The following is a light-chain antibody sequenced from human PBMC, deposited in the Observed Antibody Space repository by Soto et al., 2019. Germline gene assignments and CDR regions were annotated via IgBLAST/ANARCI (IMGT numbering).Light chain of an antibody. CDR2: AAS. CDR1: QSITTY. CDR3: QQIYSAPLT. J-gene: IGKJ4*01. Sequence: DIQMTQSPSSLSASVGDRVTITCRASQSITTYLNWYRQKPGKAPKLLIYAASSLQSGVPSRFSGSGSETEFTLSISSLQPEDFATYFCQQIYSAPLTFGVGTK. V-gene: IGKV1-39*01.